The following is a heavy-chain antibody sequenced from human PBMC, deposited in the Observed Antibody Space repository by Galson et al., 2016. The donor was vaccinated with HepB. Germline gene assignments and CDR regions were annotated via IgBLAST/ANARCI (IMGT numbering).Heavy chain of an antibody. CDR2: IYTGGST. CDR1: GFTVSRNQ. Sequence: SLRLSCAASGFTVSRNQMTWVRQAPGKGLEWVSVIYTGGSTYYGDSVKGRFTISRDNSKNPLYLQMNSLRAEDTAVYYCARDNFYGSGTYPPYYDYMDVWGKGTTVTVSS. J-gene: IGHJ6*03. D-gene: IGHD3-10*01. V-gene: IGHV3-53*01. CDR3: ARDNFYGSGTYPPYYDYMDV.